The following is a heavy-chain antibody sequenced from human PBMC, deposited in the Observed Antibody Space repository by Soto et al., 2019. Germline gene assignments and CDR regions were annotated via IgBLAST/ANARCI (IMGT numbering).Heavy chain of an antibody. CDR1: GYTFTIYA. CDR3: ARVTGPVTTNGMDV. CDR2: INTHTGNP. V-gene: IGHV7-4-1*01. Sequence: ASLKVSCHSSGYTFTIYAMNWLLQAPGQGLEWMGWINTHTGNPTYAKGFTGRLVFSLATSVSTAYLQICSLKAEDTDVYYWARVTGPVTTNGMDVWGQGIMVTV. D-gene: IGHD4-4*01. J-gene: IGHJ6*02.